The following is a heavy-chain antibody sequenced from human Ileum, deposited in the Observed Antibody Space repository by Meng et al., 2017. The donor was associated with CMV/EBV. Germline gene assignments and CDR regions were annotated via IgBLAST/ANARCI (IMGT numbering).Heavy chain of an antibody. CDR3: ANDRGLIYGVPPR. Sequence: GESLKISCTDSGLTFSDFGMTWVRQAPGKELEWVSTISGTAISTYYADSVKGCFIISRDNSKNTLYLQMSSLKVEETAVYYCANDRGLIYGVPPRWGHGTLVTVSS. V-gene: IGHV3-23*01. CDR1: GLTFSDFG. J-gene: IGHJ4*01. CDR2: ISGTAIST. D-gene: IGHD5/OR15-5a*01.